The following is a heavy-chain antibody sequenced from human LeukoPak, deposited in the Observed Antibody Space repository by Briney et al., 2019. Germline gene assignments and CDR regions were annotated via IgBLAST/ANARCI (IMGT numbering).Heavy chain of an antibody. CDR1: GYTFTGYY. Sequence: GASVKVSCKASGYTFTGYYMHWVRQAPGQGLEWMGWINPNSGGANYAQKFQGRVTMTRDTSISTAYMELSRLRSDDTAVYYCARAPPSIAARPRSFDYWGQGTLVTVSS. D-gene: IGHD6-6*01. J-gene: IGHJ4*02. CDR3: ARAPPSIAARPRSFDY. V-gene: IGHV1-2*02. CDR2: INPNSGGA.